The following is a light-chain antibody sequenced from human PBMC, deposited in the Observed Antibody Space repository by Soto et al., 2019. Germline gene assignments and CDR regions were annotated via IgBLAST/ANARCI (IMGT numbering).Light chain of an antibody. CDR1: QSVSSY. V-gene: IGKV3-11*01. CDR3: QRRSNWPLT. J-gene: IGKJ4*01. Sequence: EIVLTQSPATLSLSPGERATLSCRASQSVSSYLAWYQQKPGQAPRLLIYDASNRATGIPARFSGSGSGTDFTLTICSLEPEDFAVYYCQRRSNWPLTFGGGTKVEIK. CDR2: DAS.